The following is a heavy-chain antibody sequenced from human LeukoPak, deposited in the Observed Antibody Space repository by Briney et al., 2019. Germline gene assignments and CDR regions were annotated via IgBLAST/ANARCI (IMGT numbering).Heavy chain of an antibody. J-gene: IGHJ6*02. D-gene: IGHD3-3*01. CDR3: ARDVDYDFWSGYYARGMDV. V-gene: IGHV1-2*02. CDR1: GYTFTGYY. Sequence: GASVKVSCKASGYTFTGYYMHWGRQAPGQGLEWMGWINPNSGGTNYAQKFQGRVTMTRDTSISTGYMELSRLRSDDTAVYYCARDVDYDFWSGYYARGMDVWGQGTTVTVSS. CDR2: INPNSGGT.